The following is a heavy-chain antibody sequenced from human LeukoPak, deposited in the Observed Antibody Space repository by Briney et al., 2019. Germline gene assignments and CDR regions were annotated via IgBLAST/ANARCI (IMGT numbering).Heavy chain of an antibody. D-gene: IGHD3-22*01. CDR2: ISSSGSTI. J-gene: IGHJ4*02. V-gene: IGHV3-11*01. CDR1: GGSISSGGYY. CDR3: ARVGITMIVGGPVDY. Sequence: LSLTCTVSGGSISSGGYYWSWIRQPPGKGLEWVSYISSSGSTIYYADSVKGRFTISRDNAKNSLYLQMNSLRAEDTAVYYCARVGITMIVGGPVDYWGQGTLVTVSS.